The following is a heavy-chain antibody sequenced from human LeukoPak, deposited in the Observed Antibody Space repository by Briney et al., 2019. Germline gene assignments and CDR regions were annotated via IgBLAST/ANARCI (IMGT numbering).Heavy chain of an antibody. CDR2: IYYSGST. D-gene: IGHD2-21*02. Sequence: SETLSLTCTVSGGSISSSSYYWGWIRQPPGKGLEWIGSIYYSGSTYYNPSLKSRVTVSVDTSKNQFSLKLSSVTAADTAVYYCARSPYCGGDCYLYWYFDLWGRGTLVTVSS. CDR3: ARSPYCGGDCYLYWYFDL. J-gene: IGHJ2*01. CDR1: GGSISSSSYY. V-gene: IGHV4-39*01.